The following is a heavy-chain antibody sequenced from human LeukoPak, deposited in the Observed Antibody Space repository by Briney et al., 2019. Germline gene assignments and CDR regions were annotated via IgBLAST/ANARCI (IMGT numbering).Heavy chain of an antibody. CDR2: VTQDGSEK. Sequence: GGSLRLSCAASGFTFSGYWMSWVRQAPGKGLEWVATVTQDGSEKYYVDSVKGRFTISRDNAKSSLFLQMNSLRAEDTAVYYCARLGCVRACPHGTLNWWGQGTLVTVSS. J-gene: IGHJ4*02. D-gene: IGHD3/OR15-3a*01. V-gene: IGHV3-7*03. CDR3: ARLGCVRACPHGTLNW. CDR1: GFTFSGYW.